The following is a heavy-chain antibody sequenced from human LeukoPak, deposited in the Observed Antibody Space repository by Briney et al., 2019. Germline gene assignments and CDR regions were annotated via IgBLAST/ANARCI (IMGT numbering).Heavy chain of an antibody. Sequence: PGGSLRLSCAGSGFSFSSYTMNWVRQAPGKGLEWVSSISSSGSVIFYADSVKGRFTISRDNAKNSLYLQMSSLRADDTAVYYCAREGYCSSTSCQNRYAFDIWGQGTMVTVSS. CDR1: GFSFSSYT. V-gene: IGHV3-21*06. CDR3: AREGYCSSTSCQNRYAFDI. D-gene: IGHD2-2*01. J-gene: IGHJ3*02. CDR2: ISSSGSVI.